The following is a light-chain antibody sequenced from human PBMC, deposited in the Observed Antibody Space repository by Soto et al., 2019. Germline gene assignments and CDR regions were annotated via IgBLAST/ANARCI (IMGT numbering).Light chain of an antibody. V-gene: IGLV2-14*01. CDR1: SSDVGGYNY. CDR2: DVS. CDR3: SSYTFINTYV. Sequence: QSALTQPASVSGSPGQSITVSCTGTSSDVGGYNYVSWYQQHPGKAPKLMIYDVSNRPSGVSNRFSGSKSGNTASLTISGLQAEDEADYYCSSYTFINTYVCGIGTKVTVL. J-gene: IGLJ1*01.